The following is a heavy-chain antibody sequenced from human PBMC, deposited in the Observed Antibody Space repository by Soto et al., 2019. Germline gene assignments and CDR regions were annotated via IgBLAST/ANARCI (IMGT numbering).Heavy chain of an antibody. CDR2: INHSGST. CDR1: GGSFSGYY. J-gene: IGHJ4*02. V-gene: IGHV4-34*01. CDR3: ARDKITGLFDY. Sequence: QVQLQQWGAGLLKPSETLSLTCAVYGGSFSGYYWTWIRQPPGTGLEWIGEINHSGSTNYNPSLKSRVNRSVDTSKNQFSLKLTSVTAADTAVYYCARDKITGLFDYWGPGTLFTVSS. D-gene: IGHD2-8*02.